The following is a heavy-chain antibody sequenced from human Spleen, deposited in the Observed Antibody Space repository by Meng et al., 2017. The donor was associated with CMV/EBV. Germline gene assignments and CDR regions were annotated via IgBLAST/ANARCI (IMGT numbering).Heavy chain of an antibody. Sequence: SVKVSCKAFGGTFNSFAINWVRQAPGQGLEWMGVIIPVLADTNYAQKFQGRVTITADKSTSTAYMELSSLRSEDTAVYYCAREVRTRILAWFDPWGQGTLVTVSS. D-gene: IGHD2-15*01. CDR3: AREVRTRILAWFDP. CDR2: IIPVLADT. V-gene: IGHV1-69*10. CDR1: GGTFNSFA. J-gene: IGHJ5*02.